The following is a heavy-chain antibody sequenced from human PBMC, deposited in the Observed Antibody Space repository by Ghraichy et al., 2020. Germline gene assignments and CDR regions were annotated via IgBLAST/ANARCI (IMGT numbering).Heavy chain of an antibody. CDR1: GYTFTSYG. V-gene: IGHV1-18*04. J-gene: IGHJ6*02. Sequence: ASVKVSCKASGYTFTSYGISWVRQAPGQGLEWMGWISAYNGNTNYAQKLQGRVTMTTDTSTTTAYMELMSLRSDDTALYYCAREMIRFLQWATGGMDVWGQGTTVTGSS. D-gene: IGHD3-3*01. CDR3: AREMIRFLQWATGGMDV. CDR2: ISAYNGNT.